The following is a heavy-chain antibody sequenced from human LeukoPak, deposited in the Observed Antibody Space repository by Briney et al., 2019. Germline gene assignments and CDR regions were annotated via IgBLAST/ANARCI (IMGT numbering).Heavy chain of an antibody. CDR2: ISGSGGST. D-gene: IGHD5-12*01. CDR3: AKGRGYSGYDFGFDY. Sequence: GGSLRLSCAASGFTFSRYWMSWVRQTPGKGLEWVSAISGSGGSTYYADSVKGRFTISRDNSKNTLYLQMNSLRAEDTAVYYCAKGRGYSGYDFGFDYWGQGTLVTVSS. CDR1: GFTFSRYW. J-gene: IGHJ4*02. V-gene: IGHV3-23*01.